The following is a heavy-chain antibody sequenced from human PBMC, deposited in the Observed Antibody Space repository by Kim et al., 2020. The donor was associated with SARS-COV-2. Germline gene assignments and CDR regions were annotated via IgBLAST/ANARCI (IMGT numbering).Heavy chain of an antibody. J-gene: IGHJ6*02. V-gene: IGHV3-74*01. Sequence: DAVKGRFTISRDNARNTLYLQMNSLRGDDTAVYYCARDPRGGIYFYDGMDVWGQGTTVTVS. CDR3: ARDPRGGIYFYDGMDV. D-gene: IGHD1-26*01.